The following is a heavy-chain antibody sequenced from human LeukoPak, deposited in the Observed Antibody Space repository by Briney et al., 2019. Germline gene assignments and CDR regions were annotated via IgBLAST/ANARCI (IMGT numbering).Heavy chain of an antibody. D-gene: IGHD1-26*01. CDR1: GGSFSGYY. J-gene: IGHJ4*02. CDR3: ARDPAWDSY. V-gene: IGHV4-34*01. CDR2: INHSGST. Sequence: PSETLSLTCAVYGGSFSGYYWSWIRQPPGKGLEWIGEINHSGSTNYNPSLKSRVTISVDTSKNQFSLKLSSVTAADTAVYYCARDPAWDSYWAQGTLVTVSS.